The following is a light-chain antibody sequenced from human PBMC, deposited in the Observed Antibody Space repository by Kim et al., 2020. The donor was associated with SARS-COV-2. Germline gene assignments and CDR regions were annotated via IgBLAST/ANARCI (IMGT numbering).Light chain of an antibody. Sequence: AIGMTQSPPSFSASTGDRVTITCRASQGIRTYVAWYQQKPGKAPNLLIYDASTLPSGVPSRFSGSGSGTDFTLTISSLQSEDFATYICQQYYNYPWTFGQGTKVDIK. V-gene: IGKV1-8*01. CDR2: DAS. J-gene: IGKJ1*01. CDR1: QGIRTY. CDR3: QQYYNYPWT.